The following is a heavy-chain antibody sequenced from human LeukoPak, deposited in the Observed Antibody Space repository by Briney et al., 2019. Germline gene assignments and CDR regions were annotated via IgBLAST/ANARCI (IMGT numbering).Heavy chain of an antibody. V-gene: IGHV3-9*03. CDR1: GFTFENSA. J-gene: IGHJ3*02. CDR3: ARRSGDRAFDI. CDR2: ISWNSGDL. D-gene: IGHD3-10*01. Sequence: GRSLRLSCAASGFTFENSAMHWVRQAPGKGLEWVSGISWNSGDLIYADSVKGRFTISRDNPKNSLYLQMNSLRLEDMALYYCARRSGDRAFDIWGQGTMVIVSS.